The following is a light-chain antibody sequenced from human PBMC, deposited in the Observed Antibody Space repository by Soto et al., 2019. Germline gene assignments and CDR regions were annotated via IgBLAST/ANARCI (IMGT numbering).Light chain of an antibody. CDR1: QTITTW. Sequence: DIRMTQSPPTLSASVGDRVTITCRASQTITTWMAWYQQKPGKSPKLLIYDASTLESGVATRFSGSGSGTEINLIISGLQPEDSAIYYCQQYTNTNNPWMFGQGTKVDI. CDR2: DAS. J-gene: IGKJ1*01. CDR3: QQYTNTNNPWM. V-gene: IGKV1-5*01.